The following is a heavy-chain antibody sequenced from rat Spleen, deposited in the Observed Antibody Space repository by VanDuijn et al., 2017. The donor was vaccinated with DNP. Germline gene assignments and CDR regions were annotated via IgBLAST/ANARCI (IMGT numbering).Heavy chain of an antibody. J-gene: IGHJ4*01. CDR3: ARSKLPGYVMDA. CDR1: GFIFSDYY. V-gene: IGHV5-29*01. Sequence: EVQLVESDGGLVQPGRSLKLSCAASGFIFSDYYMAWVRQAPTKGLEWVATIGYDGFTTYYRDSVKGRFTVSRDNAKSTLYLQMDSLRSEDTATYYCARSKLPGYVMDAWGQGASVTVSS. D-gene: IGHD1-4*01. CDR2: IGYDGFTT.